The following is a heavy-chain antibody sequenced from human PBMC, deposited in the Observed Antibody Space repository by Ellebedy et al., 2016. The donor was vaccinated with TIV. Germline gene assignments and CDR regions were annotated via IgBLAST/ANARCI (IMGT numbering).Heavy chain of an antibody. Sequence: GGSLRLSCAASGFTFSNYAMSWVRQPPGKGLEWVSGITASADNTFYVDSVKGRFTISRDNSKNTLYLQMNSLRAEDTAVYYCAKDPPTYYDILTGYPIAQYYFDYWGQGTLVTVSS. J-gene: IGHJ4*02. D-gene: IGHD3-9*01. CDR2: ITASADNT. CDR1: GFTFSNYA. V-gene: IGHV3-23*01. CDR3: AKDPPTYYDILTGYPIAQYYFDY.